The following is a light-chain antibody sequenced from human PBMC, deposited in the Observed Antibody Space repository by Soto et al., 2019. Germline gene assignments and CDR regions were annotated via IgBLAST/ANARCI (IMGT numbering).Light chain of an antibody. CDR2: EGS. J-gene: IGLJ1*01. CDR1: SSDIGSYNL. CDR3: CSFAGSNTFA. Sequence: QSALTQPASVSGSPGQSITLSCTGTSSDIGSYNLVSWYQQHPGKAPKLMIYEGSKRRSGVSNRFSGSKSGDTASLTISGLQAEDEADYYCCSFAGSNTFAFGTGTKVTVL. V-gene: IGLV2-23*03.